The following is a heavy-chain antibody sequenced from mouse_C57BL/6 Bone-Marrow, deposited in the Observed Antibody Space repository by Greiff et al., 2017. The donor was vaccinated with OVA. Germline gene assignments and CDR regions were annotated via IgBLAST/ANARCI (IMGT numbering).Heavy chain of an antibody. CDR2: IHPNSGST. D-gene: IGHD1-1*01. J-gene: IGHJ3*01. Sequence: VQLQQPGAELVKPGASVKLSCKASGYTFTSYWMHWVKQRPGQGLEWIGMIHPNSGSTNYNEKFKSKATLTVDESSSTAYMQLSSLTSEDSAVYYCAREITTVVKAYWGQGTLVTVSA. CDR1: GYTFTSYW. CDR3: AREITTVVKAY. V-gene: IGHV1-64*01.